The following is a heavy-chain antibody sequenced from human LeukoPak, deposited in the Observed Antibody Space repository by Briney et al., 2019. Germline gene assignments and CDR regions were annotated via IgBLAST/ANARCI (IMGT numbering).Heavy chain of an antibody. V-gene: IGHV3-23*01. J-gene: IGHJ4*02. Sequence: LPGGSLRLSCAASGFTFTNYAMNWVRQAAGKGLEWVSSISGSGGVTYYADSVKGRFTISRGNSKNTLFLQLNSLGVDDTAVYYCAKHSEYSSSSPADYWGQGTLVIVSS. CDR2: ISGSGGVT. CDR1: GFTFTNYA. D-gene: IGHD6-6*01. CDR3: AKHSEYSSSSPADY.